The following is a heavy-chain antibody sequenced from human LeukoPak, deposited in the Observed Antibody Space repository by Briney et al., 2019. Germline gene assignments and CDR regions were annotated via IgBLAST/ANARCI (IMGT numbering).Heavy chain of an antibody. J-gene: IGHJ3*02. Sequence: ASVKVSCKASGGTFSDYAIHWVRQAPGQGLEWMGGIFPISGPTNYAQKFQGRVTITADESTNTAYMELSSLRSEDTAVYYCARDSGNGAQDIWGQGTMVTVSS. CDR1: GGTFSDYA. CDR2: IFPISGPT. CDR3: ARDSGNGAQDI. V-gene: IGHV1-69*13. D-gene: IGHD5-12*01.